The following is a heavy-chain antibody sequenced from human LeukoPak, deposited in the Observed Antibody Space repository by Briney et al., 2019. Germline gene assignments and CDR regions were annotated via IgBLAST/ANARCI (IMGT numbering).Heavy chain of an antibody. Sequence: GGSLRLSCAASGFTFSNAWMSWVRQAPGKGLEWVSYISSRSTTRYYADSVKGRVTISRDNAKNSLYLQMNSLRVEDTAVYYCTVALWFGESIPYWGQGTLVIAPS. J-gene: IGHJ4*02. CDR1: GFTFSNAW. CDR3: TVALWFGESIPY. V-gene: IGHV3-48*04. D-gene: IGHD3-10*01. CDR2: ISSRSTTR.